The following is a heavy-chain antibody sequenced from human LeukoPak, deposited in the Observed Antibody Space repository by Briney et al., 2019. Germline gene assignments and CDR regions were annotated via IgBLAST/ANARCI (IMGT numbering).Heavy chain of an antibody. CDR1: GYTFTGYY. J-gene: IGHJ4*02. V-gene: IGHV1-2*02. D-gene: IGHD3-22*01. CDR3: ARGGRRTMIVVVTPRYYFGY. Sequence: ASVEVSCKASGYTFTGYYMHWVRQAPGQGLEWMGWINPNSGGTNYAQKVQGRVTMTRDTSISTAYMELSRLRYDDTAVYYCARGGRRTMIVVVTPRYYFGYWGQGTLVTVSS. CDR2: INPNSGGT.